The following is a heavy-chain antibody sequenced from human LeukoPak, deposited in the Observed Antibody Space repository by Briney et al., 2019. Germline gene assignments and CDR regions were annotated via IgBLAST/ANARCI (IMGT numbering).Heavy chain of an antibody. D-gene: IGHD5-12*01. CDR2: IYHSGST. V-gene: IGHV4-38-2*01. CDR3: ARYSRNGVDEIGF. J-gene: IGHJ4*02. CDR1: GYSISSGYC. Sequence: SETLSLTCAVSGYSISSGYCWGWIRQPPGRGLEWIGTIYHSGSTYYNPSLTSRVTISVDTSKNQLSLKLTSVTAADTAVYYCARYSRNGVDEIGFWGQGTLVTVSS.